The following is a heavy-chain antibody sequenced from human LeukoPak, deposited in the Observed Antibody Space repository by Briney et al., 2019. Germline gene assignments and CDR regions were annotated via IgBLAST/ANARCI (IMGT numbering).Heavy chain of an antibody. CDR2: INPNSGGT. CDR3: ARVGRAFTARSSFFDY. Sequence: GASVKVSCKASGYTFGGYYMHWVRQAPGQGLEWMGWINPNSGGTNYAQKFQGRVIMTRDTSISTAYMELIRLRSADTAVYYCARVGRAFTARSSFFDYWGQGTLVTVSS. CDR1: GYTFGGYY. V-gene: IGHV1-2*02. J-gene: IGHJ4*02. D-gene: IGHD6-6*01.